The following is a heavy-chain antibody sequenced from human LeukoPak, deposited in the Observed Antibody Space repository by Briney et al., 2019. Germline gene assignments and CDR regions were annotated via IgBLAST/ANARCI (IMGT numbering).Heavy chain of an antibody. CDR3: TTDSSQWLGPFDY. J-gene: IGHJ4*02. CDR2: IKSKTDGGTT. CDR1: GFTFSNAW. Sequence: PGGSLRLSCAASGFTFSNAWMSWVRQAPGKGLEWVGRIKSKTDGGTTDYAAPVKGRFTISRDDSKNTLYLQMNSLKTEDTAVYYCTTDSSQWLGPFDYWGQGTLVTVSS. D-gene: IGHD6-19*01. V-gene: IGHV3-15*01.